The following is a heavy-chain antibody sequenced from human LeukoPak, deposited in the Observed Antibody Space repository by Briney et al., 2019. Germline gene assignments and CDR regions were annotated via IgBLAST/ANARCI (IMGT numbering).Heavy chain of an antibody. V-gene: IGHV3-33*02. CDR1: GFTFSTYG. Sequence: GGSLRLSCTASGFTFSTYGMNWVRQAPGKGLEWVALIRFDGRNTYYADSARGRFTISRDNAKKSLILQMNSLRVEDTAVYYCARARFLEWSAFDYWGQGTLVTVSS. D-gene: IGHD3-3*01. J-gene: IGHJ4*02. CDR3: ARARFLEWSAFDY. CDR2: IRFDGRNT.